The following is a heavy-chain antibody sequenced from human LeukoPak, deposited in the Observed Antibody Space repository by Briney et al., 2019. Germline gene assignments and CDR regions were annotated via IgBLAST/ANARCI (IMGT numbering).Heavy chain of an antibody. CDR3: ARGLGVRGGENDY. CDR1: GYTFTGYY. V-gene: IGHV1-2*02. CDR2: INPTSGGT. Sequence: ASVNVSCKASGYTFTGYYMHWVRRAPGQGLEWMGWINPTSGGTNYAQKFQGRVTMTRDTSISTVHLELSSLRSADTAVYYCARGLGVRGGENDYWGQGTLVTVSS. D-gene: IGHD3-10*01. J-gene: IGHJ4*02.